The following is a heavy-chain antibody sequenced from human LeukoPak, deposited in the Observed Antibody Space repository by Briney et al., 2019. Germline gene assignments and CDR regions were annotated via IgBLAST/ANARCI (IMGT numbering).Heavy chain of an antibody. V-gene: IGHV4-38-2*01. D-gene: IGHD4-23*01. CDR3: ARAHMTVEPHRYYYYYMDV. CDR2: INHSGST. Sequence: SETLSLTCAVTGYSISSGYYWGWIRQPPGKGLEWIGEINHSGSTNYNPSLKSRVTISVDTSKNQFSLKLSSVTAADTAVYYCARAHMTVEPHRYYYYYMDVWGKGTTVTVSS. J-gene: IGHJ6*03. CDR1: GYSISSGYY.